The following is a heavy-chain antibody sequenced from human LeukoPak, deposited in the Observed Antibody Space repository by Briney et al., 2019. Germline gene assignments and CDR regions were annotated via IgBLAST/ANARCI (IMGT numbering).Heavy chain of an antibody. V-gene: IGHV1-69*05. CDR3: ASQGTTPDYYYYMDV. CDR2: IIPIFGTA. D-gene: IGHD1-14*01. J-gene: IGHJ6*03. Sequence: ASVKVSCKASGGTFSSYAISWVRQAPGQGLEWMGGIIPIFGTANYAQKFQGRVTITMDESTSTAYMELSSLRSEDTAVYYCASQGTTPDYYYYMDVWGKGTTVTVSS. CDR1: GGTFSSYA.